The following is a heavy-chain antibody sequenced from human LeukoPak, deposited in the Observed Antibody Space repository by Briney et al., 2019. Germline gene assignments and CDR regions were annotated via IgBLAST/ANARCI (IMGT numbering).Heavy chain of an antibody. D-gene: IGHD1-7*01. J-gene: IGHJ4*02. CDR2: TVSEIDGGTT. CDR3: TTDEDWNYARKDV. V-gene: IGHV3-15*04. Sequence: GGSLRLSCAASGFTFNYAWMSWVRQVPGKGLEWVGQTVSEIDGGTTDYATPVKGRFTISRDDSKSTLYLQMNSLKIEDTAVYYCTTDEDWNYARKDVWGQGTLVTVSS. CDR1: GFTFNYAW.